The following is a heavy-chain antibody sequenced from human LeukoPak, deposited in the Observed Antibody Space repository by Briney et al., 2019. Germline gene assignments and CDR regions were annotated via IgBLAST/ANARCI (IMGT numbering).Heavy chain of an antibody. CDR3: ARVGDGDYGIFDY. D-gene: IGHD4-17*01. CDR2: IYYSGST. J-gene: IGHJ4*02. V-gene: IGHV4-59*01. Sequence: SETLSLTCTVSGGSISSYYWSCIRQPPGKGQEWIGYIYYSGSTNYNPSLKSRVTISVDTSKNQFSLKLSSVTAADTAVYYCARVGDGDYGIFDYWGQGTLVTVSS. CDR1: GGSISSYY.